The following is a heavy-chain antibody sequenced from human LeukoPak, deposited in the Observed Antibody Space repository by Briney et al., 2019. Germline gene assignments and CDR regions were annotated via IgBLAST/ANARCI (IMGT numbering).Heavy chain of an antibody. CDR3: ARGNDAFDI. CDR1: GFTFSSYA. Sequence: PGGSLRLSCAASGFTFSSYAMHWVRQAPGKGLEYVSAISSNGGSTYYANSVEGRFTISRDNSKNTLYLQMGSLRAEDMAVYYCARGNDAFDIWGQGTMVTVSS. J-gene: IGHJ3*02. CDR2: ISSNGGST. V-gene: IGHV3-64*01.